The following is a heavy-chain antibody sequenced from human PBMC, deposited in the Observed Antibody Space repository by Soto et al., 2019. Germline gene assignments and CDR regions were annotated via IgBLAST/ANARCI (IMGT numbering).Heavy chain of an antibody. Sequence: GGSLRLSCGASVFTFNDAWMNWVRQAPGKGLEWVGRIKSKTDGGTTDYAALVKGRFTISRDDSKTTLYLQMNGLKTEDTAVYYCTTAENYYDSSSFDYWGQGTLVTVSS. CDR1: VFTFNDAW. D-gene: IGHD3-22*01. V-gene: IGHV3-15*01. CDR2: IKSKTDGGTT. J-gene: IGHJ4*02. CDR3: TTAENYYDSSSFDY.